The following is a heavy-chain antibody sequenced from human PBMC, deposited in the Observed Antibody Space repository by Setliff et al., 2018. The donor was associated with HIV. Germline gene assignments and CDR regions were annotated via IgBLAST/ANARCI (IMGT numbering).Heavy chain of an antibody. J-gene: IGHJ4*02. V-gene: IGHV3-74*01. CDR2: ISNDETTT. D-gene: IGHD3-16*01. CDR1: GFTFPSYL. CDR3: VRGPIHGGFDF. Sequence: GESLKISCVASGFTFPSYLMHWVRQVPVKGPVWVACISNDETTTNYADSVKGRFTVSRDNAKNTVYLQMNSLRAEDTAVYYCVRGPIHGGFDFWGQGALVTVSS.